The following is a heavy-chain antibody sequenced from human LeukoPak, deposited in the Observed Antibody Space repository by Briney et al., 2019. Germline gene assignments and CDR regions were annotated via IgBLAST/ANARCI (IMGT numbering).Heavy chain of an antibody. V-gene: IGHV3-23*01. J-gene: IGHJ4*02. CDR3: AKGFSGVVIPPENLDY. CDR1: GFTFSSYA. D-gene: IGHD3-3*01. Sequence: GGSLRLSCAASGFTFSSYAMSWVRQAPGKGLEWVSAISGSGGSTYYADSVKGRFTISRDNSKNTLYLQMNSLRAEDTAVYYCAKGFSGVVIPPENLDYWGQGTLVTVSS. CDR2: ISGSGGST.